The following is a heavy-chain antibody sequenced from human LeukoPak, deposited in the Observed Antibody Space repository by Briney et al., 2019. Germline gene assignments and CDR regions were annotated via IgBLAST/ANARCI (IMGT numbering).Heavy chain of an antibody. D-gene: IGHD3-22*01. CDR2: IYTSGST. CDR1: GGSLSSGSYY. J-gene: IGHJ4*02. V-gene: IGHV4-61*02. CDR3: ASGLYYYDSSGYNFDY. Sequence: SETLSLTCTVSGGSLSSGSYYWSWIRQPAGKGLEWIGRIYTSGSTNYNPSLKSRVTISVDTSKNQFSLKLSSVTAADTAVYYCASGLYYYDSSGYNFDYWGQGTLVTVSS.